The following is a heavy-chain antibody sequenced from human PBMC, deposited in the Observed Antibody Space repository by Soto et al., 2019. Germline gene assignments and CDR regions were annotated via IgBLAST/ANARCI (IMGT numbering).Heavy chain of an antibody. CDR3: ASPLGY. Sequence: SETLSLTCTVSGGSITNSNWWSWVRLPPAKGLEWIGDIYHAGSTKYNPSLGRRVTISVDTSNNQFALTLTSVTAADTAVYYCASPLGYWGQGTLVTVSS. CDR1: GGSITNSNW. CDR2: IYHAGST. V-gene: IGHV4-4*02. J-gene: IGHJ4*02.